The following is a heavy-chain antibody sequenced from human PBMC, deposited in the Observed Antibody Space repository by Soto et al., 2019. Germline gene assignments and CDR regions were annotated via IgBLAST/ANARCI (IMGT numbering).Heavy chain of an antibody. J-gene: IGHJ4*02. CDR3: ARLGYCSSTSCSDY. V-gene: IGHV4-34*01. Sequence: QVQLQQWGAGLLKPSETLSLTCAVYGGSFSGYYWSWIRQPPGKGLEWIGETNHSGSTNYNPSLKSRVTISVDTSKNQFSLKLSSVTAADTAVYYCARLGYCSSTSCSDYWGQGTLVTVAS. CDR1: GGSFSGYY. D-gene: IGHD2-2*01. CDR2: TNHSGST.